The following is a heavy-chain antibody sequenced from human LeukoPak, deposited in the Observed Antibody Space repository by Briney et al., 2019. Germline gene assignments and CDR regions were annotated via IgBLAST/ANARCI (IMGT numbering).Heavy chain of an antibody. CDR1: GYTFTSYG. D-gene: IGHD3-3*01. J-gene: IGHJ6*03. V-gene: IGHV1-18*01. Sequence: ASVKVSCKAPGYTFTSYGISWVRQAPGQGLEWMGRISAYNGNTNYAQKLQGRVTMTTDTSTSTAYMELRSLRSDDTAVYYCARDVGIFGVVIIKGYYYYYMDVWGKGTTVTVSS. CDR2: ISAYNGNT. CDR3: ARDVGIFGVVIIKGYYYYYMDV.